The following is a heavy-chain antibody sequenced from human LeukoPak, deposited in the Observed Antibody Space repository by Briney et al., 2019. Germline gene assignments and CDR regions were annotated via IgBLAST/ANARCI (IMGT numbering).Heavy chain of an antibody. CDR2: IKEDGSEK. D-gene: IGHD5-12*01. Sequence: PGGSLRLSCAASGFTFSSYWMSWVRQAPGKGLEWVANIKEDGSEKNYVDSVKGRFTTSRDNAKNSLHLQMNSLGAEDTALYYCARWLHWYFDLWGRGTRVTVSS. CDR1: GFTFSSYW. J-gene: IGHJ2*01. V-gene: IGHV3-7*03. CDR3: ARWLHWYFDL.